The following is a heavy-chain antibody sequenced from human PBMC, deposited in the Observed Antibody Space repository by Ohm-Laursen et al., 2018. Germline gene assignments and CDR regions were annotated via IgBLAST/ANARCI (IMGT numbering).Heavy chain of an antibody. V-gene: IGHV3-11*04. CDR1: GFTLSDYY. D-gene: IGHD3-22*01. CDR3: ARDTHGSGYGVFDY. Sequence: SLRLSCTASGFTLSDYYMSWIRKAPGKGLEWLSYISSSGSTIYDADSVRGRFTISRDNAKNSLFLQLQSLRADDTAVYYCARDTHGSGYGVFDYWGQGTLVTVSS. CDR2: ISSSGSTI. J-gene: IGHJ4*02.